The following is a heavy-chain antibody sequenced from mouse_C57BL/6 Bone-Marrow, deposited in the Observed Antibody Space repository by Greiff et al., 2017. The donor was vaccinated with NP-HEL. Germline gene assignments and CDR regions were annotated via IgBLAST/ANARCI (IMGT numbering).Heavy chain of an antibody. J-gene: IGHJ2*01. CDR1: GYTFTSYW. CDR3: ARQEVLHPVDY. CDR2: IHPNSGST. D-gene: IGHD1-1*01. V-gene: IGHV1-64*01. Sequence: QVQLQQPGAELVKPGASVKLSCKASGYTFTSYWMHWVKQRPGQGLAWIGMIHPNSGSTNYNEKFKSKATLTVDKSSSTAYMQLSSLTSEDSAVYYCARQEVLHPVDYWGQGTTLTVSS.